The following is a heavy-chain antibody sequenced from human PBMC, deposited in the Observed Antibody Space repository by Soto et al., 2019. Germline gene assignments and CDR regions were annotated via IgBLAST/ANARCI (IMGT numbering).Heavy chain of an antibody. Sequence: SETLSLTSPVSGGSISGYYWSWIRQPPGKGLEWIGYIYYSGSTSYNPSLKSRLTISVDTSKNQFSLRLTSVTAADTAVYYCARGDSSGYKFFDNWGQGTLVTVSS. V-gene: IGHV4-59*01. CDR1: GGSISGYY. J-gene: IGHJ4*02. D-gene: IGHD3-22*01. CDR2: IYYSGST. CDR3: ARGDSSGYKFFDN.